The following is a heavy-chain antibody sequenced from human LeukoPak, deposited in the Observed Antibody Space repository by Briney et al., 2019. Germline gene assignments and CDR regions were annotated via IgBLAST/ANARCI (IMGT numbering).Heavy chain of an antibody. CDR3: AKGDSTHAFDI. CDR1: GFTFDDYA. CDR2: ISWNSGSI. J-gene: IGHJ3*02. Sequence: GRSLRLSCAASGFTFDDYAMHWVRQAPGKGLEWVSGISWNSGSIGYAESVKGRFIISRDNAKNSLYLQMNSLRAEEMALYYCAKGDSTHAFDIWGQGTMVTVSS. V-gene: IGHV3-9*03. D-gene: IGHD3-22*01.